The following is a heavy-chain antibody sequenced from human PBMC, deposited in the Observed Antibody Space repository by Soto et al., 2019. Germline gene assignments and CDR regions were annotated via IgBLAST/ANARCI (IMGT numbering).Heavy chain of an antibody. J-gene: IGHJ4*02. Sequence: ASVKVSCKTSGYTFTGYYLHWVRQAPGQGLEWMGWIYPDSGSTYYADSVKGRFTISRDNSKNTLYLQMNSLRAEDTAVYYCAKEAPHDYPNYFDYWGQGTLVTVSS. CDR1: GYTFTGYY. D-gene: IGHD4-17*01. CDR3: AKEAPHDYPNYFDY. CDR2: IYPDSGST. V-gene: IGHV1-2*02.